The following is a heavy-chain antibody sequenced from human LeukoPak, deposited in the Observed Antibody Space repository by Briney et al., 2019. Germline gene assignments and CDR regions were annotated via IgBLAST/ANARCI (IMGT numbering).Heavy chain of an antibody. V-gene: IGHV3-23*01. J-gene: IGHJ4*02. CDR2: ISGSGGST. CDR1: GFTFSSYA. CDR3: AKEWSYDFWSGYSTFDY. Sequence: GGSLRLSCAASGFTFSSYAMSWVRQAPGKGLEWVSAISGSGGSTYYADSVKGRFTISRDNSKNTLYPQMNSLRAEDTAVYYCAKEWSYDFWSGYSTFDYWGQGTLVTVSS. D-gene: IGHD3-3*01.